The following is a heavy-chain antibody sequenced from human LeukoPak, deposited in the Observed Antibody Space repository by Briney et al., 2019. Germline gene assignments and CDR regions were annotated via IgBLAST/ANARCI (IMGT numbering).Heavy chain of an antibody. CDR3: ARESLRYFDLTEPFDY. D-gene: IGHD3-9*01. CDR1: GYTFTGYY. CDR2: INTYNGNT. Sequence: ASVKVSCKASGYTFTGYYMHWVRQAPGQGLEWMAWINTYNGNTNYAQKFQGRVTMTTDTSTSTAYMELRSLRSDDTAVYYCARESLRYFDLTEPFDYWGQGTLVTVSS. J-gene: IGHJ4*02. V-gene: IGHV1-18*04.